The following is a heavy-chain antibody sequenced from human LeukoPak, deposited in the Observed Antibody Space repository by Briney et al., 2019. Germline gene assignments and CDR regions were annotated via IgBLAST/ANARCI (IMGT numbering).Heavy chain of an antibody. D-gene: IGHD3-3*01. CDR3: ARDELTIFGVVTPYTYFDY. Sequence: GASVKVSCKASGYTFTSYGISWVRQAPGQGLEWMGWVSAYSGNTDYAQRFQGRVTMTTDTSTSTAYMELRSLRSDDTAVYYCARDELTIFGVVTPYTYFDYWGQGALVTASS. CDR1: GYTFTSYG. CDR2: VSAYSGNT. J-gene: IGHJ4*02. V-gene: IGHV1-18*01.